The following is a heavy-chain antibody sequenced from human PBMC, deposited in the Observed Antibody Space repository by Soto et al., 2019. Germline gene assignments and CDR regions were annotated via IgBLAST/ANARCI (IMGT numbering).Heavy chain of an antibody. CDR1: GGSVSSSSYY. Sequence: SETLSLTCTVSGGSVSSSSYYWGWIRQPPGRGLEWIGTFYYTGSTYYNPSLNNRVTISINTSKNQFSLRLSSVTAADTATYYCARRYGGHFDYWGQGTLVTVSS. CDR2: FYYTGST. D-gene: IGHD4-17*01. V-gene: IGHV4-39*01. J-gene: IGHJ4*02. CDR3: ARRYGGHFDY.